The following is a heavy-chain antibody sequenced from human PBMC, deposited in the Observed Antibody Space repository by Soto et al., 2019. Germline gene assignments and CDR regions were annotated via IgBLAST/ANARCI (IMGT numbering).Heavy chain of an antibody. CDR2: ISAYNGNT. Sequence: QVQLVQSGAEVKKPGASVKVSCKASGYTFTSYGISWVRQAPGQGLEWMGWISAYNGNTNYAQKLRGRVTMHTATSKSTAYMELRSLRSDEKDVYYCARDDCIRTSCYLGYWGQGTLVTVSS. CDR1: GYTFTSYG. J-gene: IGHJ4*02. D-gene: IGHD2-2*01. CDR3: ARDDCIRTSCYLGY. V-gene: IGHV1-18*01.